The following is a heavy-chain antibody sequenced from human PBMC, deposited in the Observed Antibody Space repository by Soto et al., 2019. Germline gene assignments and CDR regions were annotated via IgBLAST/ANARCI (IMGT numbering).Heavy chain of an antibody. CDR3: AKDPRLQRAY. V-gene: IGHV3-23*01. Sequence: PGGSLRLSCTASGFPFGHYAISWVRQAPGKGLEWVAGISGGGDGTNYADSVKGRFTVSRDNSRNTLYLQMDSLRAEDTAIYYCAKDPRLQRAYWGQGTLVTVSS. J-gene: IGHJ4*02. CDR1: GFPFGHYA. CDR2: ISGGGDGT. D-gene: IGHD4-4*01.